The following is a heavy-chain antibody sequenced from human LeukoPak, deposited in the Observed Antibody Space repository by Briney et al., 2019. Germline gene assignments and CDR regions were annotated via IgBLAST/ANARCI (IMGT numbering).Heavy chain of an antibody. CDR3: TRGSYYVAFDI. CDR2: IKSKTEGATT. V-gene: IGHV3-15*01. Sequence: GGSLRLSCAASGFTSGNACMSWVRHAPGKGLEGVGRIKSKTEGATTDYAAPVKGRFTISRDDSKNTLYLQMNSLKTEDTAVYYCTRGSYYVAFDIWGQGTMVTVSS. D-gene: IGHD1-26*01. J-gene: IGHJ3*02. CDR1: GFTSGNAC.